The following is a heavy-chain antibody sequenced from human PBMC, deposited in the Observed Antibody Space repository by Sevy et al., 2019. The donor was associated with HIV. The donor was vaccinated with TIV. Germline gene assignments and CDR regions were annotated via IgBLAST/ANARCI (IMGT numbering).Heavy chain of an antibody. CDR1: GFTFSSYA. J-gene: IGHJ4*02. CDR3: ANNNSGYYYDY. V-gene: IGHV3-23*01. CDR2: ISRSGAGT. Sequence: GGSLRLTCAASGFTFSSYAMSWVRQAPGKGLEWVSGISRSGAGTYYADSVKGRFTISRDNSKNTLYLQMNSLRAEDTAVYYCANNNSGYYYDYWVQGTLVTVSS. D-gene: IGHD3-22*01.